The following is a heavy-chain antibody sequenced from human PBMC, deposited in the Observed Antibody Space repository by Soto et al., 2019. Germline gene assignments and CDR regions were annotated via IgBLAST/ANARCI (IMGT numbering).Heavy chain of an antibody. Sequence: QVQLVQSGAAVKKPGSSVKVSCKASGGTFSSYAISWVRQAPGQGLEWMGGIIPIFGTAHYAQTFQGRVTIAADESTSTAYMELSSLRSEDTAVYYCAREPGGYYYYCMDVWGQGTTVTVSS. CDR2: IIPIFGTA. CDR3: AREPGGYYYYCMDV. J-gene: IGHJ6*02. D-gene: IGHD3-10*01. V-gene: IGHV1-69*01. CDR1: GGTFSSYA.